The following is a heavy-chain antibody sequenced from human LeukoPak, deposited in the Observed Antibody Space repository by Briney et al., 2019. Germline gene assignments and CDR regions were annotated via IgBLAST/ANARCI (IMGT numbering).Heavy chain of an antibody. CDR1: GFTFSSYE. Sequence: GGSLRLACAASGFTFSSYEMNWVRQAPGKGLEWVSAISGSGGSTYYADSVKGRFTISRDNSKNTLYLQMNSLRAEDTAVYYCARKSGWYVEGDYWGQGTLVAVSS. CDR3: ARKSGWYVEGDY. CDR2: ISGSGGST. D-gene: IGHD6-19*01. V-gene: IGHV3-23*01. J-gene: IGHJ4*02.